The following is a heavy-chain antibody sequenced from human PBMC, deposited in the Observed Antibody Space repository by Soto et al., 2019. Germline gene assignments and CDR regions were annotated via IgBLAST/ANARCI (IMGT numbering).Heavy chain of an antibody. J-gene: IGHJ4*02. Sequence: PGESQKVCWRGVGDSCVDYCVGWVRQTPGTGLEWMGLIYPSDSDVRYSPSFQGQVTISADKSINTAYLQWSGLKASDTAMYYCARVGRFYYDSSGYYPYWGQGTLVTVSS. CDR3: ARVGRFYYDSSGYYPY. CDR2: IYPSDSDV. CDR1: GDSCVDYC. D-gene: IGHD3-22*01. V-gene: IGHV5-51*01.